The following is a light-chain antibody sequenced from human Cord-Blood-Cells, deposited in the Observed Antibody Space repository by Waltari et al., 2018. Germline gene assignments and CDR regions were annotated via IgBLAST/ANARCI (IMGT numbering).Light chain of an antibody. J-gene: IGLJ3*02. V-gene: IGLV3-16*01. CDR1: ELPQTY. CDR3: LSADSSGTYPV. Sequence: SYELTQPPSVSVSLGQMARHPCPGEELPQTYAYWYQQKPGQFPVLVIYKDSERPSGIPERFSGSSSGTIVTLTISGVQAEDEADYYCLSADSSGTYPVFGGGTKLTVL. CDR2: KDS.